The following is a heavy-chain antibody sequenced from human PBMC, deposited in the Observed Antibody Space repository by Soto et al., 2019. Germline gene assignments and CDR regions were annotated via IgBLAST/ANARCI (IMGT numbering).Heavy chain of an antibody. V-gene: IGHV1-18*04. Sequence: QVQLVQSGAEVKKPGASVKVSCKASGFSFTDDGLTWVRQAPGQGLEWMGWISAYNGDTNYAQNFQGRVTMATDTSTRTGYMELRSLRSDDTAVYYCARVRERWLQPEAFDIWGQGTMVTVSS. CDR3: ARVRERWLQPEAFDI. J-gene: IGHJ3*02. D-gene: IGHD5-12*01. CDR1: GFSFTDDG. CDR2: ISAYNGDT.